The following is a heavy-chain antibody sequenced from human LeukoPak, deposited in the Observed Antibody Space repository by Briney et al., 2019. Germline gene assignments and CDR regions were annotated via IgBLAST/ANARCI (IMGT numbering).Heavy chain of an antibody. Sequence: GGSLRLSCAASGFTFSSYAMSWVRQAPGKGLEWVSSISSSSSYIYYADSVKGRFTISRDNAKNSLYLQMNSLRAEDTAVYYCARAAVDWNDAFDIWGQGTMVTVSS. V-gene: IGHV3-21*01. CDR1: GFTFSSYA. J-gene: IGHJ3*02. CDR3: ARAAVDWNDAFDI. D-gene: IGHD3-9*01. CDR2: ISSSSSYI.